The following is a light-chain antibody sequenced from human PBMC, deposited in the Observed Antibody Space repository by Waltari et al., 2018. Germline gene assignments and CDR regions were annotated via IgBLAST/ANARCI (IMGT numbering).Light chain of an antibody. CDR2: AAS. J-gene: IGKJ2*02. Sequence: DIQMTQSPSSLSASVGDRVTITCRASQSISSYLNWYQQKPGKAPKLLIYAASSLQSGVPSRFSGSGSGTDFTLTISSLQPEDFATYYCQQSYSTWCTFSQGTKLEIK. CDR1: QSISSY. V-gene: IGKV1-39*01. CDR3: QQSYSTWCT.